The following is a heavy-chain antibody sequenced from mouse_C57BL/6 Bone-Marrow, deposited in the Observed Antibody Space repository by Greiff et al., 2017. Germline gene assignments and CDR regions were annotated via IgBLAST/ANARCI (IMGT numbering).Heavy chain of an antibody. CDR2: ISSGSSTI. V-gene: IGHV5-17*01. CDR3: AREDYYGSSFFDY. Sequence: EVHLLESGGGLVKPGGSLKLSCAASGFTFSDYGMHWVRQAPEKGLEWVAYISSGSSTIYYADTVKGRFTISRDNAKNTLFLQMTSLRSEDTAMYYCAREDYYGSSFFDYWGQGTTLTVSS. CDR1: GFTFSDYG. D-gene: IGHD1-1*01. J-gene: IGHJ2*01.